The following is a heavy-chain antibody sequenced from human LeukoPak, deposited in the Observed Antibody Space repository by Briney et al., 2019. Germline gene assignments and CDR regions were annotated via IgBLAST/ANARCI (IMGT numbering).Heavy chain of an antibody. CDR3: ARVQGMDPPYYYYYYMDV. Sequence: PGGSLRLSCAASGFTVSSNYMSWVRQAPGKGLEWVSVIYSGGSTYYADSMKGRFTISRDKSKNTVYLQMNSLRPEDTAVYYCARVQGMDPPYYYYYYMDVWGRGTTVTVSS. V-gene: IGHV3-66*02. J-gene: IGHJ6*03. D-gene: IGHD1-1*01. CDR1: GFTVSSNY. CDR2: IYSGGST.